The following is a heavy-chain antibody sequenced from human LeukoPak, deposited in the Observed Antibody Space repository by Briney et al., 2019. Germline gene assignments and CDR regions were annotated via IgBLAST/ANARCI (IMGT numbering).Heavy chain of an antibody. CDR2: ISSSSSYI. D-gene: IGHD2-2*01. V-gene: IGHV3-21*01. CDR3: ARDLVVVPAGSARAP. CDR1: AFTFSSYS. Sequence: GGSLRLSCAASAFTFSSYSMNWVRQAPGKGLEWVSSISSSSSYIYYADSVKGRFTISRDNAKNSLYLQMNSLRAEDTAVYYCARDLVVVPAGSARAPWGQGTLVTVSS. J-gene: IGHJ5*02.